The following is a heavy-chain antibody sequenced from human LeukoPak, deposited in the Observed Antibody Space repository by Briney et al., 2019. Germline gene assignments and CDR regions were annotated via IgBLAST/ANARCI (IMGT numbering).Heavy chain of an antibody. V-gene: IGHV3-23*01. Sequence: PGGSLRLSCAASGFTFSSYGMSWVRQAPGKGLEWVSAISGSGGSTYYADSVKGRFTISRDNSKNTPYLQMNSLRAEDTAVYYCAKTRITMVRGADTDAFDIWGQGTMVTVSS. CDR2: ISGSGGST. CDR3: AKTRITMVRGADTDAFDI. CDR1: GFTFSSYG. J-gene: IGHJ3*02. D-gene: IGHD3-10*01.